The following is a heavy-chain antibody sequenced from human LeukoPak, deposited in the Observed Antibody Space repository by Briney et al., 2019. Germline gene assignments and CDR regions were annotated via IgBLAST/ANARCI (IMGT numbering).Heavy chain of an antibody. CDR2: INPNSGDT. Sequence: ASVKVSCKASGYTFTGYYMHWVRQAPGQGLEWMGWINPNSGDTNYAQKFQGGVTMTRDTSISTAYMELSRLRSDDTAVYYCARGVTGIYFYYYMDVWGKGTTVTVSS. D-gene: IGHD3-10*01. V-gene: IGHV1-2*02. CDR3: ARGVTGIYFYYYMDV. CDR1: GYTFTGYY. J-gene: IGHJ6*03.